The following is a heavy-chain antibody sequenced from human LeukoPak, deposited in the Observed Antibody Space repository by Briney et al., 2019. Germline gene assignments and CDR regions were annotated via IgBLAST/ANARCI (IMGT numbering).Heavy chain of an antibody. Sequence: GASVKVSCKASGYTLTGYYMHWVRQAPAQGLEWMGWINPNNGGTNYAQKFQGRVTMTRDTSISTAYMELSRLRSDDTAVYYCARVDSSGWLYFDYWGEGTLVTVSS. D-gene: IGHD6-19*01. CDR2: INPNNGGT. J-gene: IGHJ4*02. CDR1: GYTLTGYY. CDR3: ARVDSSGWLYFDY. V-gene: IGHV1-2*02.